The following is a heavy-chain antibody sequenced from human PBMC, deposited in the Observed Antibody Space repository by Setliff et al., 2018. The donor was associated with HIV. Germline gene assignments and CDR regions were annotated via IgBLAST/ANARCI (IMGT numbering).Heavy chain of an antibody. CDR1: GYYFTTFW. CDR3: ATHTLNNASDI. CDR2: IYPGDSHT. V-gene: IGHV5-51*01. J-gene: IGHJ3*02. Sequence: GESLKISCKGSGYYFTTFWIAWVRQMPGKGLEWMGFIYPGDSHTTYSPSFQGQVTISVDTSVSTAYLQWSSLKASDTAMYFCATHTLNNASDIWGLGTMVTVSS.